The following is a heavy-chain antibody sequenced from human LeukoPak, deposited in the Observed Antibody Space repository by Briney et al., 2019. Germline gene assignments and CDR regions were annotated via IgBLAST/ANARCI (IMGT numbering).Heavy chain of an antibody. D-gene: IGHD6-19*01. CDR2: IYHSGST. CDR1: GGSISSGSYY. Sequence: SETLSLTCTVSGGSISSGSYYWSWIRQPPGKGLQWIGTIYHSGSTFYNPSLKSRVTISVDTSKNQFSLRLTSVIAADTAVYYCARGQARLAWFDPWGQGTLVTVSS. V-gene: IGHV4-39*07. J-gene: IGHJ5*02. CDR3: ARGQARLAWFDP.